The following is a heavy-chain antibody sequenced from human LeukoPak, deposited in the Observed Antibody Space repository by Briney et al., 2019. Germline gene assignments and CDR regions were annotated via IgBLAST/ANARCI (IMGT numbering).Heavy chain of an antibody. J-gene: IGHJ3*02. CDR2: ISDSGGST. CDR1: GFTFSNYA. V-gene: IGHV3-23*01. D-gene: IGHD3-22*01. CDR3: AKGVVDYYDSSGYAFDI. Sequence: SGGSLRLSCAPSGFTFSNYAMSWVRQAPGKGLEWVSIISDSGGSTIYADSVKGRFTISRDNAKNSLYLQMNSLRAEDMALYYCAKGVVDYYDSSGYAFDIWGQGTMVTVSS.